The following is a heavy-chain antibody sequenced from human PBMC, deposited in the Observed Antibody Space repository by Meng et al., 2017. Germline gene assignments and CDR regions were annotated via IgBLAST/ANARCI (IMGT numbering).Heavy chain of an antibody. CDR3: ARGYYGSGLFDP. CDR1: GYTFTSYD. CDR2: MNPNSGNT. Sequence: VRLVQSGAGGKEPVASRKGYCNASGYTFTSYDINWVRRATGQGLDWMGWMNPNSGNTGYAQKFQGRVTITRNTCISTAYMELSSMRSVDTAVYYCARGYYGSGLFDPWGQGTLVTVSS. D-gene: IGHD3-10*01. V-gene: IGHV1-8*03. J-gene: IGHJ5*02.